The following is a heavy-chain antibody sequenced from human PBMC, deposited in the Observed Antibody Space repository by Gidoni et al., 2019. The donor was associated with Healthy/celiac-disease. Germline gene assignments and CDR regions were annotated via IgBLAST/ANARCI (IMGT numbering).Heavy chain of an antibody. Sequence: EAQLVQSGAEVKKAGESLTISCQGSGYTFIRYCLGWVRQRPGNGLEWMGIIYPDDSDTRYSPSFQGQVTISTDKSINTFYLQWNSLGASDTAMYYCARRCGAAAGQGLYYYFDGLDVWGQGTAVTVSS. D-gene: IGHD6-13*01. V-gene: IGHV5-51*01. CDR2: IYPDDSDT. CDR1: GYTFIRYC. CDR3: ARRCGAAAGQGLYYYFDGLDV. J-gene: IGHJ6*02.